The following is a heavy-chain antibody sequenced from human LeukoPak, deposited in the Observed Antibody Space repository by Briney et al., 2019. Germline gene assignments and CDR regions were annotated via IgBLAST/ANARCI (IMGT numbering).Heavy chain of an antibody. J-gene: IGHJ4*02. V-gene: IGHV4-34*01. D-gene: IGHD5-12*01. CDR3: ARIKWLPNYYFDY. Sequence: KTSETLSLTCAVYGGSFSGYYWSWIRQPPGKGLEWIGEINHSGSTNYNPSLKSRVTISVDTSKNQFSLKLSSVTAADTAVYYCARIKWLPNYYFDYWGQGTLVTVSS. CDR1: GGSFSGYY. CDR2: INHSGST.